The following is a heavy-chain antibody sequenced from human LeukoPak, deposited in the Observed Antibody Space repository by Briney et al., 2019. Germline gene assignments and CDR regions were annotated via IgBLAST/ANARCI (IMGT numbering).Heavy chain of an antibody. CDR1: GFTFSSHA. CDR3: AKRPPSSTTGSASDFDI. J-gene: IGHJ3*02. D-gene: IGHD2-2*01. V-gene: IGHV3-23*01. Sequence: GGSLRLSCAASGFTFSSHAMSWVRQAPGKGLEWVSAISDGGGTTFYADSVKGRFAISRDNSKNTLFLQMNSLRAEDTALYYCAKRPPSSTTGSASDFDIWGQGTMVTVSS. CDR2: ISDGGGTT.